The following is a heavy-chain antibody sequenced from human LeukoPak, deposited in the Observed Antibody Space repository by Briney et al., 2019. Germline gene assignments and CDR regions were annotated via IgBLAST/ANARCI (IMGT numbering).Heavy chain of an antibody. J-gene: IGHJ3*02. CDR2: VGHSGSA. CDR3: ATRGDYSHTSGNSYDALDI. CDR1: GGSFSAFF. Sequence: PSETLSLTCAVSGGSFSAFFWRWIRQPPGKGLEWIGDVGHSGSADYNPSLKSRVTVSADPSKTQFSLKLTSVTAADTAVYYCATRGDYSHTSGNSYDALDIWGQGTMVTVSS. V-gene: IGHV4-34*01. D-gene: IGHD3-22*01.